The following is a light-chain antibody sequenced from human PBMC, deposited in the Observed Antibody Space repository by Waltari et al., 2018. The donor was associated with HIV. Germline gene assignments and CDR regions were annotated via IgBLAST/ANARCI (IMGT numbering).Light chain of an antibody. CDR3: QQRSNWPPT. CDR1: QGVSSY. J-gene: IGKJ4*01. CDR2: DAS. V-gene: IGKV3-11*01. Sequence: EIVLTQSPATLSLSPGERATLSCRASQGVSSYLAWYQQKPGQAPRFLIYDASNRATGIPARFSGSGSGTDFTLTISSLEPEDFAVYYCQQRSNWPPTFGGGTKVEIK.